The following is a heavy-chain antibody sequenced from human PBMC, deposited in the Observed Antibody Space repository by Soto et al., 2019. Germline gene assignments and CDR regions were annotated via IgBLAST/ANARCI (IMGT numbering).Heavy chain of an antibody. CDR1: GFRLSDSA. Sequence: EVQLLESRGGLVQPGGSLRLSCAASGFRLSDSAVSWVRQAPGKGLEWVSSLTVTGDSAFYSDSVKGRFTISRDISKSTLYLQMNSLRAEDTAVYYCAKNGCSYPACYPYYYYVDVWGRGTTVTVSS. J-gene: IGHJ6*03. CDR2: LTVTGDSA. V-gene: IGHV3-23*01. CDR3: AKNGCSYPACYPYYYYVDV. D-gene: IGHD2-15*01.